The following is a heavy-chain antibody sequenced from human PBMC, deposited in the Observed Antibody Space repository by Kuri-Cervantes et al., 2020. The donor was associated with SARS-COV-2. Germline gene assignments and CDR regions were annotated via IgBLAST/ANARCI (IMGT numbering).Heavy chain of an antibody. CDR2: IYYSGST. CDR1: GGSISSSSYY. D-gene: IGHD4/OR15-4a*01. CDR3: ARDPNANHNNWFDP. Sequence: SETLSLTCTVSGGSISSSSYYWGWIRQPPGKGLEWIGSIYYSGSTYYNPSLKSRVTISVDTSKNQFSLKLSSVTAADTAVYYCARDPNANHNNWFDPWGQGTLVTLSS. J-gene: IGHJ5*02. V-gene: IGHV4-39*07.